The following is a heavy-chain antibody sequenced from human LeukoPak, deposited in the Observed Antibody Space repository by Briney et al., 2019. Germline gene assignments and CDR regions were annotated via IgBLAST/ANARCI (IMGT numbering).Heavy chain of an antibody. CDR1: GYTFTSYG. CDR3: ARVIHPNYYYDSSGYLDY. CDR2: ISAYNGNT. D-gene: IGHD3-22*01. V-gene: IGHV1-18*01. Sequence: AASVKVSCKASGYTFTSYGISWVRQAPGQGLEWMGWISAYNGNTNYAQKLQGRVTMTTDTSTSTAYMELRSLRSDDTAVYYCARVIHPNYYYDSSGYLDYWGQGTLVTVSS. J-gene: IGHJ4*02.